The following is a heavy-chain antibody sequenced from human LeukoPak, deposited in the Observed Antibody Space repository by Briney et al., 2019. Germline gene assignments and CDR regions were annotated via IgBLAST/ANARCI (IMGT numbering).Heavy chain of an antibody. D-gene: IGHD3-22*01. CDR1: GFTFSSYR. CDR2: ISSSSSYI. CDR3: ARDHGRYYDSLDDAFDI. V-gene: IGHV3-21*01. J-gene: IGHJ3*02. Sequence: GGSLRLSCAASGFTFSSYRMTWVRQAPGKGLEWVSSISSSSSYIYYADSVKGRFTISRDNAKNSLYLQMNSLRAEDTAVYYCARDHGRYYDSLDDAFDIWGQGTMVTVSS.